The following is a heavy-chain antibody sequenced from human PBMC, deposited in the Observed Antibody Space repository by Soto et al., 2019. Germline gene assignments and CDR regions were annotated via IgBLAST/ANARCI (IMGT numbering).Heavy chain of an antibody. Sequence: GESLKISCKGSGYSFTSYWISWVRQMPGKGLEWMGRIDPSDSYTNYSPSFQGHVTISADKSISTAYLQWSSLKASDTAMYYCARRGGRGSWYGRGDYYYGMDVWGQGTTVTVSS. CDR1: GYSFTSYW. D-gene: IGHD6-13*01. J-gene: IGHJ6*02. V-gene: IGHV5-10-1*01. CDR3: ARRGGRGSWYGRGDYYYGMDV. CDR2: IDPSDSYT.